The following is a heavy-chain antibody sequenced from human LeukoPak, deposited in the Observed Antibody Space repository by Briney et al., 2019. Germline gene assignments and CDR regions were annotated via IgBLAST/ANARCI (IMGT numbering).Heavy chain of an antibody. CDR3: VRDAGYSGYDYSFDY. J-gene: IGHJ4*02. V-gene: IGHV3-33*01. CDR1: GFTFDYYA. CDR2: IWYDGSHK. D-gene: IGHD5-12*01. Sequence: GGSLRLSCAASGFTFDYYAINWVRQAPGKGLEWVAYIWYDGSHKQYPDAVQGSFTITRDNYKNTVYLQMNSLRAEDTAVYYCVRDAGYSGYDYSFDYWGQGTLVTVSS.